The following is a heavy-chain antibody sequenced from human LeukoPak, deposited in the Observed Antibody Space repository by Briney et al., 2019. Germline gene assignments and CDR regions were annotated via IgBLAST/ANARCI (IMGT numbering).Heavy chain of an antibody. D-gene: IGHD3-10*01. Sequence: GGSLRLSCVASGFSFTTHAMGWVRQAPGKGLEWVSHISGSGGSTKYSGSVKGRFTISRDNSKNTLYLQINSLRADDTAVYYCAKDQDPHSYGSGSYAPFDYWGQGTLVTVSS. V-gene: IGHV3-23*01. CDR1: GFSFTTHA. CDR2: ISGSGGST. CDR3: AKDQDPHSYGSGSYAPFDY. J-gene: IGHJ4*02.